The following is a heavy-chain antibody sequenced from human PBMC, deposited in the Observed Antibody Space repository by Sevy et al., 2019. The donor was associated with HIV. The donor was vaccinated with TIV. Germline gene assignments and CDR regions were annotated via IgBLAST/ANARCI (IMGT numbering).Heavy chain of an antibody. J-gene: IGHJ6*02. CDR3: ARDIYILDAKATIFGVVMVGYYYGMDV. Sequence: GGSLRLSCAASGFTFSSYWMSWVRQAPGKGLEWVANIKQDGSEKYYVDSVKGRFTISRDNAKNSLYLQMNSLRDEDTAVYYCARDIYILDAKATIFGVVMVGYYYGMDVWGQGTTVTVSS. D-gene: IGHD3-3*01. CDR1: GFTFSSYW. CDR2: IKQDGSEK. V-gene: IGHV3-7*03.